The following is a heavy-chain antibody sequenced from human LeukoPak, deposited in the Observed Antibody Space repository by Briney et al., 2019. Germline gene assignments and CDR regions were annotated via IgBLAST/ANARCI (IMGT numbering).Heavy chain of an antibody. Sequence: PGGSLRLSCTASGFSVTSNYMDWVRQAPGKGLEWVSLIYSDGSTYYADSVKGRFTISRDKSNNILYLQMNNLRAEDTAMYYCARDPPAVLLGTYGWGQGALVTVSS. CDR2: IYSDGST. V-gene: IGHV3-66*01. CDR1: GFSVTSNY. CDR3: ARDPPAVLLGTYG. J-gene: IGHJ4*02. D-gene: IGHD2/OR15-2a*01.